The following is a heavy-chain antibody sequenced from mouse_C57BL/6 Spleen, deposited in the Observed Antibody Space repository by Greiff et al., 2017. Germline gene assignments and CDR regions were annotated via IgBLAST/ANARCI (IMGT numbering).Heavy chain of an antibody. V-gene: IGHV1-56*01. D-gene: IGHD3-3*01. J-gene: IGHJ3*01. CDR1: GYTFTSHW. Sequence: QVQLQQSGPELVRPGASVKISCKASGYTFTSHWMQWVRQRPGQGLEWIGEIFPGRGSTYYNEKFKGKATLTVDKSSSPAYMQLSSLTSVESAVYDCAGLEGCGCDGPLADWGQGTSVTVSA. CDR3: AGLEGCGCDGPLAD. CDR2: IFPGRGST.